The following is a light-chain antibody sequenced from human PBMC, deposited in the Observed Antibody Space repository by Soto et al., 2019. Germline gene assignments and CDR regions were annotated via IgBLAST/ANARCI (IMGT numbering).Light chain of an antibody. CDR2: GNS. CDR3: KSYDRSLSPSCV. J-gene: IGLJ2*01. V-gene: IGLV1-40*01. Sequence: QSVLTQPPSVSGAPGQTVTISCTGTSCDVGGDNYVYWYQQLPGTAPKLIIYGNSNRPSGVSNRFSGSKSGNSASLTISGLQAEDEADYYCKSYDRSLSPSCVFGAGTKLTVL. CDR1: SCDVGGDNY.